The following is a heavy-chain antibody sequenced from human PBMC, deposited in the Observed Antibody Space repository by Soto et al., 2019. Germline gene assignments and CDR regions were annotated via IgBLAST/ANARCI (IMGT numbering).Heavy chain of an antibody. CDR2: ISYDGSNE. CDR3: ARDGLHRGGDYYDYFAY. J-gene: IGHJ4*02. D-gene: IGHD2-21*01. CDR1: GFTFSSYA. V-gene: IGHV3-30-3*01. Sequence: QVQLVESGGGVVQPGRSLRLSCAASGFTFSSYAMHWVRQAPGKGLEWVAVISYDGSNEYYADSVKGRFTISRDNSKNTLYLQVNSLRAEDTAVYYCARDGLHRGGDYYDYFAYWGQGTLVTVSS.